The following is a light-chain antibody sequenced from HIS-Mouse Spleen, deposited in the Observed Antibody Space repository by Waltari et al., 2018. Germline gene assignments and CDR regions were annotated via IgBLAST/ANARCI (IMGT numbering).Light chain of an antibody. CDR1: SSDVVRSHY. V-gene: IGLV2-14*01. CDR3: SSYTSSSTYV. Sequence: QSALTQPASVSGSPGQSLTTSCTVTSSDVVRSHYVSWYQQHPGKAPKLMIYEVSNRPSGVSNRFSGSKSGNTASLTISGLQAEDEADYYCSSYTSSSTYVFGTGTKVTVL. J-gene: IGLJ1*01. CDR2: EVS.